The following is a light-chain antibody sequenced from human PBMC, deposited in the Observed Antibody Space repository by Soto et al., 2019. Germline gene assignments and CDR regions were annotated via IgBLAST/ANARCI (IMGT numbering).Light chain of an antibody. CDR3: QHYGSSWT. V-gene: IGKV3-20*01. J-gene: IGKJ1*01. CDR1: QTVSSNY. CDR2: GAS. Sequence: EIVLTQSPGTLSLSPGERATLSCRASQTVSSNYLAWFQQKGGQAPRLLIFGASSRAAGIPDRFSGSVSGTDFILTISRLEREDFAVYYCQHYGSSWTFGQGTKVVI.